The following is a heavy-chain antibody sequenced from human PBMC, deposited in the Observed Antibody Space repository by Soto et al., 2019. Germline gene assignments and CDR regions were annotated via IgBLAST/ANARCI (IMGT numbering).Heavy chain of an antibody. CDR2: VFYGGT. V-gene: IGHV4-59*01. Sequence: QVHLQESGPGLVKPSETLSLTCSVSGRSMSSNYWSWIRQSPDKGLEWLGYVFYGGTDYNPSLEGRLSMSVETSKSQFSLKLTSVTAADTAIYYCASYRGAFYFDSWGQGILVTVSS. J-gene: IGHJ4*02. D-gene: IGHD4-4*01. CDR3: ASYRGAFYFDS. CDR1: GRSMSSNY.